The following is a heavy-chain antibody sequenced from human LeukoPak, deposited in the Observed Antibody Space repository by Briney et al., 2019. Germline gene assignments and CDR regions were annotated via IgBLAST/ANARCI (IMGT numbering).Heavy chain of an antibody. CDR1: GGTFSSYA. Sequence: ASVKVSCKASGGTFSSYAISWVRQAPGQGLEWMGGIIPIFGTANYAQKFQGRVTITADESTSTAYMELSSLRSEDTAVYYCAREAMVRGVTVPDYWGQGTLVTVSS. J-gene: IGHJ4*02. V-gene: IGHV1-69*13. CDR3: AREAMVRGVTVPDY. D-gene: IGHD3-10*01. CDR2: IIPIFGTA.